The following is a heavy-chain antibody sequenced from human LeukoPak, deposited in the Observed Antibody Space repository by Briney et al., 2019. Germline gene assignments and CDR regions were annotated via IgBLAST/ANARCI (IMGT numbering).Heavy chain of an antibody. CDR2: ISSSGSTT. CDR1: GFTFSDYY. D-gene: IGHD6-13*01. Sequence: PGRSLRLSCAASGFTFSDYYMSWIRQAPGKGLEWVSYISSSGSTTYYADSVKGRFTISRDNAKNSLYLQMNSLRAEDTAVYYCARIIAVVGTDCFDPWGQGTLVTVSS. J-gene: IGHJ5*02. V-gene: IGHV3-11*01. CDR3: ARIIAVVGTDCFDP.